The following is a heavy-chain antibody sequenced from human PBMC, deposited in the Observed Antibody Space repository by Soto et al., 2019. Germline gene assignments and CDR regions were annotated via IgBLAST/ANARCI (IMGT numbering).Heavy chain of an antibody. V-gene: IGHV3-21*01. D-gene: IGHD3-10*01. CDR1: GFTFSSCS. CDR3: ATDLGSRDGPDQ. Sequence: EVQLVESGGGLVKPGGSLRLSCAASGFTFSSCSMNWVRQAPGKGLEWVSSISSNSRYIYYADSMKGRFTITRDNAKNSQDLQMNSLRAEDTAVYYCATDLGSRDGPDQWGRGTLVTVSS. J-gene: IGHJ4*02. CDR2: ISSNSRYI.